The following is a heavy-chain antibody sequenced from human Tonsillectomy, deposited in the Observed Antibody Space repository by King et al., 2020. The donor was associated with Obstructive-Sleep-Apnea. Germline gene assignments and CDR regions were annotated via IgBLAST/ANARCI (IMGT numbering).Heavy chain of an antibody. CDR1: GFTFSSYA. J-gene: IGHJ4*02. CDR3: AKDWAVAGTRYFDY. V-gene: IGHV3-23*04. Sequence: VQLVESGGGLVQPGGSLRLSCAASGFTFSSYAMSCVRQAPGKVLVWVSGFSGRVGGTYYADSVKGRFTISRDNSKNTLYLHMNSLRAEDTAVYYCAKDWAVAGTRYFDYWGQGTLVTVSS. CDR2: FSGRVGGT. D-gene: IGHD6-19*01.